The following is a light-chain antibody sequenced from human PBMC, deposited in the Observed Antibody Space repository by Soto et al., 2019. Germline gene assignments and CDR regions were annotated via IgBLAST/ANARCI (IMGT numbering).Light chain of an antibody. CDR2: AAS. CDR1: QGISSY. V-gene: IGKV1-8*01. CDR3: QQYYSYPLN. Sequence: AIRMTQSPSSLSASTGDRVTITCRASQGISSYLAWYQQKPGKAPKLLIYAASTLQSGVPSRFSGSGSGTDFTLTISCLQSEDFATYYCQQYYSYPLNFGGGTKVDIK. J-gene: IGKJ4*01.